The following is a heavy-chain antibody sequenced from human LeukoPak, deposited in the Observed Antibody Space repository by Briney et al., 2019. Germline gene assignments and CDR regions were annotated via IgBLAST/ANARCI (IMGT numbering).Heavy chain of an antibody. CDR3: ARVPRGATESTSRYYYGMDV. V-gene: IGHV4-39*07. J-gene: IGHJ6*02. CDR2: INHSGST. CDR1: GDSISSGDYY. Sequence: SETLSLTCTVSGDSISSGDYYWSWIRQPPGKGLEWIGEINHSGSTNYNPSLKSRVTISVDTSKNQFSLKLSSVTAADTAVYYCARVPRGATESTSRYYYGMDVWGQGTTVTVSS. D-gene: IGHD2-2*01.